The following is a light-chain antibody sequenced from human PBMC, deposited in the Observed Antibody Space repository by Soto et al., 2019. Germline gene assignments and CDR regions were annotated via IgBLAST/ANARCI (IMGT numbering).Light chain of an antibody. CDR1: QSVLYNFNNKNY. CDR2: WAS. Sequence: DIVMSQSPESLAVSLGERATINCKSSQSVLYNFNNKNYLAWYQQIPGQPPKLLISWASTRESGVPDRFTGSGSGTDFTLTISSLQAEDVAVYYCQQYYSTPETFGQGTEVQIK. V-gene: IGKV4-1*01. J-gene: IGKJ2*01. CDR3: QQYYSTPET.